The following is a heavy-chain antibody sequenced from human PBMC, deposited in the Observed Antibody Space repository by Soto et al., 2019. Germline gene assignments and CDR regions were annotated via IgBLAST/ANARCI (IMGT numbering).Heavy chain of an antibody. CDR3: ARLTPEGLLVGVFDY. V-gene: IGHV5-51*01. CDR1: GYTFGSAW. J-gene: IGHJ4*02. CDR2: IKPGTPDI. D-gene: IGHD2-8*02. Sequence: GESLKISCKAVGYTFGSAWIGWVRQMPGKGLEWIGIIKPGTPDIRYSPSFQGQVTISADKSISTAYLQWSSLKASDTAMYYCARLTPEGLLVGVFDYWGQGTLVTVSS.